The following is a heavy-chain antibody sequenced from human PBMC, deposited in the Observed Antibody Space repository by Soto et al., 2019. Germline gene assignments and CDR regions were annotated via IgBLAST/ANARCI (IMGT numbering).Heavy chain of an antibody. CDR1: GFTFSYYA. D-gene: IGHD3-9*01. CDR3: AKSYDILTGYYDVPWFDP. CDR2: ISGSGGST. J-gene: IGHJ5*02. V-gene: IGHV3-23*01. Sequence: PGGSLRLSCAASGFTFSYYAMSWVRQAPGKGLEWVSAISGSGGSTYYADSVKGRFTISRDNSKNTLYLQMNSLRAEDTAVYYCAKSYDILTGYYDVPWFDPWGQGTLVTVS.